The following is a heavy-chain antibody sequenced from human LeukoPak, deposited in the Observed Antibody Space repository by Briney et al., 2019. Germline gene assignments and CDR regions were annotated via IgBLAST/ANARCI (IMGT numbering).Heavy chain of an antibody. CDR3: ARNVGSGSRSGLDV. CDR1: GFTFSDHW. Sequence: PGGSLRLSCAASGFTFSDHWMYWVRQAPGKGLVWVSRVNTDGTTTYYAESVRGRFTISRDNAQNTLYLQMNSLRVEETAVYFCARNVGSGSRSGLDVWGQGTTVTVSS. J-gene: IGHJ6*02. V-gene: IGHV3-74*01. D-gene: IGHD6-13*01. CDR2: VNTDGTTT.